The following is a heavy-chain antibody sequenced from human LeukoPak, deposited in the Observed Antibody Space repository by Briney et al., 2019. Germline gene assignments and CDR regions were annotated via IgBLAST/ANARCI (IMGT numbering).Heavy chain of an antibody. D-gene: IGHD3-16*01. CDR1: GGTFSSYA. V-gene: IGHV1-8*02. CDR2: MNPNSGNT. CDR3: YVWGTRPYNWFDP. Sequence: ASVKVSCKASGGTFSSYAISWVRQATGQGLEWMGRMNPNSGNTGYAQKFQGRVTMTRNTSISTAYMELSSLRSEDTAVYYCYVWGTRPYNWFDPWGQGTLVTVSS. J-gene: IGHJ5*02.